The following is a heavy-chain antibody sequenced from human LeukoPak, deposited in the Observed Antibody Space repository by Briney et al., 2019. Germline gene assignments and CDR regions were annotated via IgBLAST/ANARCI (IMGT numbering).Heavy chain of an antibody. V-gene: IGHV3-7*01. CDR3: ARWSLHRGYSYGFDYYYYYMDV. D-gene: IGHD5-18*01. J-gene: IGHJ6*03. Sequence: GGSLRLSCAASGFTFSSYWMSWVRQAPGKGLEWVANIKQDGSEKYYVDSVKGRFTISRDNAKNSLYLQMNSLRAEDTAVYYRARWSLHRGYSYGFDYYYYYMDVWGKGTTVTVSS. CDR1: GFTFSSYW. CDR2: IKQDGSEK.